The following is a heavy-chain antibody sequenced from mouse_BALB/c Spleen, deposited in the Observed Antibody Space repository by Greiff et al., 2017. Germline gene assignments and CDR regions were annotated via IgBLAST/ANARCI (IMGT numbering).Heavy chain of an antibody. CDR1: GFTFSSFG. V-gene: IGHV5-17*02. Sequence: DVKLVESGGGLVQPGGSRKLSCAASGFTFSSFGMHWVRQAPEKGLEWVAYISSGSSTIYYADTVKGRFTISRDNPKNTLFLQMTSLRSEDTAMYYCARWASYGNQGFAYWGQGTLVTVSA. J-gene: IGHJ3*01. CDR2: ISSGSSTI. CDR3: ARWASYGNQGFAY. D-gene: IGHD2-10*01.